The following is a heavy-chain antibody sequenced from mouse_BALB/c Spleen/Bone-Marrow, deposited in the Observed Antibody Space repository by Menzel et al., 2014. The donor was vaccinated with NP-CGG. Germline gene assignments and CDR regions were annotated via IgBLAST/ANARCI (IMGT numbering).Heavy chain of an antibody. CDR3: ARDYDYDDGFSY. D-gene: IGHD2-4*01. Sequence: VQVVESGPGLVAPSQSLSITCTISGFSLTNHGVHWVRQPPGKGPEWLAVIWSDGGTTYNSALKSRLRITKDNSKSQVFLKMNSRQTDDTAMYYCARDYDYDDGFSYWGQGTLVTVSA. CDR1: GFSLTNHG. V-gene: IGHV2-6-1*01. J-gene: IGHJ3*01. CDR2: IWSDGGT.